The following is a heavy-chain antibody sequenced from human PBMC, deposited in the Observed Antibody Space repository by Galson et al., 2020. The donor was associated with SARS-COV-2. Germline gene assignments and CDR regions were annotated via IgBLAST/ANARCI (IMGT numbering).Heavy chain of an antibody. V-gene: IGHV4-59*08. D-gene: IGHD2-15*01. Sequence: SPTLSLTRTVSGGSITHYYWSWIRQPPGKGLEWIAFISYSGHTNYSPSLRSRVTISVDTYKNQFSLKLTSVTAADTAEYYCARHAAYCTGGSCESDFDYWGQGTLVSVSS. CDR2: ISYSGHT. CDR1: GGSITHYY. CDR3: ARHAAYCTGGSCESDFDY. J-gene: IGHJ4*02.